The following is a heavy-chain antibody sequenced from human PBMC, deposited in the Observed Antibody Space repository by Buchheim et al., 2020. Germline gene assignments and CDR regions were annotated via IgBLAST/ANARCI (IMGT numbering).Heavy chain of an antibody. CDR2: ISYDGSNK. D-gene: IGHD3-22*01. CDR3: AKDYYDSSGFDY. V-gene: IGHV3-30*18. J-gene: IGHJ4*02. CDR1: GFTFSSYG. Sequence: QVQLVESGGGVVQPGRSLRLFCAASGFTFSSYGMHWVRQAPGKGLEWVAVISYDGSNKYYEDYVKGRFTLSRDNSKNTLYLQMNSLRAEDTAVYYCAKDYYDSSGFDYWGQGTL.